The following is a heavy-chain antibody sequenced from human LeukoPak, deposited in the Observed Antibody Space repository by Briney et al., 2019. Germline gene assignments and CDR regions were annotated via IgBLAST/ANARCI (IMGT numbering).Heavy chain of an antibody. J-gene: IGHJ4*02. CDR3: ARDLFVVATDDY. CDR2: INPNSGGT. V-gene: IGHV1-2*02. CDR1: GYTFTGYY. Sequence: ASVKDSCKASGYTFTGYYMHWVRQAPGQGLEWMGWINPNSGGTNYAQKFQGRVTMTRDTSISTAYMELSRLRSDDTAVYYCARDLFVVATDDYWGQGTLVTVSS. D-gene: IGHD2-2*01.